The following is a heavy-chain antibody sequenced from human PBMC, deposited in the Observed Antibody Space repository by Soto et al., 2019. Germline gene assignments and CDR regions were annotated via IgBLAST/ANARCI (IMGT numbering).Heavy chain of an antibody. CDR1: GFSLITGVG. CDR3: TQIYGRGSWGWYFHS. J-gene: IGHJ4*02. V-gene: IGHV2-5*02. CDR2: IFWDKND. D-gene: IGHD1-26*01. Sequence: QITLKESGPSLVRPTETLTLTCTFSGFSLITGVGVGWVRQPPGKALEWLAVIFWDKNDYYRPSLQTRVTISKDTAEAQVVLTLTNTHPEDTATYFCTQIYGRGSWGWYFHSWGQGTLVTVSS.